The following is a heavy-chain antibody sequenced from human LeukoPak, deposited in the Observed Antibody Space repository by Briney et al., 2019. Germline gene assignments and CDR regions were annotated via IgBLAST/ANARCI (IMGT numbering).Heavy chain of an antibody. CDR3: TRGGGYDAFDI. D-gene: IGHD2-15*01. CDR1: GGSISSGSYF. J-gene: IGHJ3*02. Sequence: SQTLSLTCTVSGGSISSGSYFWSWIRQPAGKGLEWIGRIHTSGTTNYNPSLKSRVTISIDRSKNQFSLKLSSVTATDTAMYYCTRGGGYDAFDIWGQGTMDTVSS. CDR2: IHTSGTT. V-gene: IGHV4-61*02.